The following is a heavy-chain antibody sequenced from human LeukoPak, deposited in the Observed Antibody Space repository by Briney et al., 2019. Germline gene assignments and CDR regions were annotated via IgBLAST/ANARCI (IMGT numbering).Heavy chain of an antibody. J-gene: IGHJ4*02. CDR2: TYYRSKWYN. V-gene: IGHV6-1*01. D-gene: IGHD5-24*01. CDR1: GGSVSSYSGA. CDR3: ARDEDAYDTFDY. Sequence: SQTLSLTCAVSGGSVSSYSGAWNWQRQSPSRGLEWLGRTYYRSKWYNDYAVSVKSRITINPDTSKNQFSLQLNSVTPEDTAVYYCARDEDAYDTFDYWGRGALVTVSS.